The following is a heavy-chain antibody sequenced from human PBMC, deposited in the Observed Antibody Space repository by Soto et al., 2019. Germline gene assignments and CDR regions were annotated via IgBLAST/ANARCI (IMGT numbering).Heavy chain of an antibody. Sequence: GDSGKVAGKASGYIFTTYAIYWVRQAPGQRLEWMGWINAGNGNTEYPQKFQERVTITRDTSASTAYMELSSLRSEDTAVYYCTREGTVGDPFGYWGQGTQVPVSS. CDR2: INAGNGNT. V-gene: IGHV1-3*01. CDR1: GYIFTTYA. D-gene: IGHD1-26*01. CDR3: TREGTVGDPFGY. J-gene: IGHJ4*02.